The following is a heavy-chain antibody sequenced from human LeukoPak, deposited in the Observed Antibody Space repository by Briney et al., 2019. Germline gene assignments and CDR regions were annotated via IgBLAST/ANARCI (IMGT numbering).Heavy chain of an antibody. CDR3: AKASGIMATTTDFDY. CDR2: ISWNSGSI. CDR1: GFTFSSYA. D-gene: IGHD5-24*01. V-gene: IGHV3-9*01. J-gene: IGHJ4*02. Sequence: PGGSLRLSCAASGFTFSSYAMSWVRQAPGKGLEWVSGISWNSGSIDYADSVKGRFTISRDNAKNFLYLQMNSLRAEDTALYYCAKASGIMATTTDFDYWGQGTLVTVSS.